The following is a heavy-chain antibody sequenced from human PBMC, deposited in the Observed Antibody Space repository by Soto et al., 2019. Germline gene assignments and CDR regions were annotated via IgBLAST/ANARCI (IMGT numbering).Heavy chain of an antibody. Sequence: HPGGSLRLSCAASGFTFDDYAMHWVRQAPGKGLEWVSGISWNSGSIGYADSVKGRFTISRDNAKNSLYLQMNSLRAEDTAFYYCARDHRWGYEYGDYGDSWGHGTLVTVSS. V-gene: IGHV3-9*01. D-gene: IGHD4-17*01. CDR3: ARDHRWGYEYGDYGDS. J-gene: IGHJ5*01. CDR1: GFTFDDYA. CDR2: ISWNSGSI.